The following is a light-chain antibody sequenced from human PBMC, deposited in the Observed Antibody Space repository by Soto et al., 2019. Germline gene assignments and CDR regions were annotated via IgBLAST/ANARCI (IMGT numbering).Light chain of an antibody. CDR2: DVS. CDR3: SSYTSSSTLTV. Sequence: QSVLTQPASVSGSPGQSITISCTGTSSDVGGYNYVSWYQQHPGKAPKLMIYDVSNRPSGVSNRFSGSKSGNTASLTISGLQAEDEADYYCSSYTSSSTLTVFGIGTKVTVL. V-gene: IGLV2-14*01. CDR1: SSDVGGYNY. J-gene: IGLJ1*01.